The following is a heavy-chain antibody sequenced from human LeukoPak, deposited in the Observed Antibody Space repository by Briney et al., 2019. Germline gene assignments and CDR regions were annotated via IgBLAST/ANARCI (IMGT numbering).Heavy chain of an antibody. J-gene: IGHJ6*03. CDR2: IYTSGSI. Sequence: PSQTLSLTCTVSGGSISSGSYYWSWIRQPAGKGLEWIGRIYTSGSINYNPSLKSRVTMSLDTSRNQFSLKLSSMTAADTAVCYCARCIRYYYGSGSVSYYMDVWGKGTTITVSS. V-gene: IGHV4-61*02. CDR3: ARCIRYYYGSGSVSYYMDV. CDR1: GGSISSGSYY. D-gene: IGHD3-10*01.